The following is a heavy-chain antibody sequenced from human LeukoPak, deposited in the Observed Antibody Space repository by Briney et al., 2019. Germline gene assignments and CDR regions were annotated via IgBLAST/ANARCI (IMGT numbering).Heavy chain of an antibody. J-gene: IGHJ6*02. D-gene: IGHD6-13*01. CDR3: ARHSGRIAAAGTRIDHYYGMDV. V-gene: IGHV3-48*04. Sequence: GGSLRLSCAASGFTFSSYSMNWVRQAPGKGLEWVSYISSSSSTIYYADSVKGRFTISRDNAKNSLYLQMNSLRAEDTAVYYCARHSGRIAAAGTRIDHYYGMDVWGQGTTVTVSS. CDR2: ISSSSSTI. CDR1: GFTFSSYS.